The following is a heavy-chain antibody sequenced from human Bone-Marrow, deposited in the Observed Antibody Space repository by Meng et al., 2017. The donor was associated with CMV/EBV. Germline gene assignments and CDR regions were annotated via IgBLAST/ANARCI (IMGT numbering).Heavy chain of an antibody. V-gene: IGHV1-2*02. CDR3: ARSSGWYLYLDY. Sequence: PVQPGCGGKMPGASTTVCCKASGYTLTDYYIPWVRQAPGQRLEWMGWINPSDDTNYAQQFQGRVTMTRDMANNTVYIELSRLTSDDTAVYYCARSSGWYLYLDYWGRGTLVTVSS. CDR1: GYTLTDYY. CDR2: INPSDDT. D-gene: IGHD6-19*01. J-gene: IGHJ4*02.